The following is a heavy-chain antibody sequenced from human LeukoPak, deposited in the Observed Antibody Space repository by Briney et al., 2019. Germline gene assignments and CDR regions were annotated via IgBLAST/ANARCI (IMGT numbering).Heavy chain of an antibody. Sequence: GRTLRLSCAASGFTFSSYTMHWVRQAPGKGLEWVAVISNAGNNKYYADSVRGRFAISRDNSKKTLYMQMNSLRAEDTAVYYCARVEYSGYDFGQPYYYGMDVWGQGTTVTVSS. CDR3: ARVEYSGYDFGQPYYYGMDV. CDR1: GFTFSSYT. J-gene: IGHJ6*02. V-gene: IGHV3-30*09. CDR2: ISNAGNNK. D-gene: IGHD5-12*01.